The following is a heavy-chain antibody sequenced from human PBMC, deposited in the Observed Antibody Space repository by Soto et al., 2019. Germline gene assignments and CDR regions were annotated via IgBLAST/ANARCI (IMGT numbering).Heavy chain of an antibody. Sequence: GGSLRLSCADSGFRFSSYSMSWVRQTPGKGLEWVAAITATGDRTYYADSVTGRFTISRDNSKKTHYLQMTSLRAEDTAMYYCANMTGYFEYWGPGTPVTVSS. CDR2: ITATGDRT. J-gene: IGHJ4*02. CDR1: GFRFSSYS. CDR3: ANMTGYFEY. V-gene: IGHV3-23*01. D-gene: IGHD3-16*01.